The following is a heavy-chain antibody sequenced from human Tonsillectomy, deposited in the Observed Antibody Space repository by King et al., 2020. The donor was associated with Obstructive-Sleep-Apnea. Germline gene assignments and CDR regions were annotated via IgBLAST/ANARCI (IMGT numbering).Heavy chain of an antibody. D-gene: IGHD3-9*01. CDR3: AKDWVDRPGDILTGDDAFDI. Sequence: VQLVESGGGVVQSGRSLRLSCAASRFTFSSYGMHWVRQAPGKGLEWVAFISYDGSNKYYADSVKGRFTISRDNSKNTLHLQMNSLRAEDTGIYYCAKDWVDRPGDILTGDDAFDIWGQGTMVTVSS. CDR1: RFTFSSYG. V-gene: IGHV3-30*18. CDR2: ISYDGSNK. J-gene: IGHJ3*02.